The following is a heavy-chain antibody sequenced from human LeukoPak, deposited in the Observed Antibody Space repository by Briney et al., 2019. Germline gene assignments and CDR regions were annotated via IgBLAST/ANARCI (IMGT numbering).Heavy chain of an antibody. J-gene: IGHJ4*02. CDR2: ISYDGSNK. V-gene: IGHV3-30-3*01. Sequence: PGGSLRLSCAASGVTFSGYPIHWVRQAPGKGLEWVAVISYDGSNKYYADSVKGRFTISRDNSKNTLYLQMNSLRAEDTAVYYCARDSGYSYDSGTLDYWGQGTLVTVSS. CDR3: ARDSGYSYDSGTLDY. D-gene: IGHD5-18*01. CDR1: GVTFSGYP.